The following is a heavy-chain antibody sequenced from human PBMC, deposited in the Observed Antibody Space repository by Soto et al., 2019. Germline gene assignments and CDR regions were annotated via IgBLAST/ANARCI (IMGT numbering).Heavy chain of an antibody. V-gene: IGHV4-34*01. CDR3: ARAPIVVPAAIGGVSDWFDH. D-gene: IGHD2-2*02. J-gene: IGHJ5*02. CDR2: INHSGST. Sequence: XETLSLTCAVDGWSFSGYYWSWIRQPPGKGLEWIGEINHSGSTNYNPSLKSRVTISVDTSKNQFSLKLSSVTAADTAVYYCARAPIVVPAAIGGVSDWFDHWGQGSLVTVSS. CDR1: GWSFSGYY.